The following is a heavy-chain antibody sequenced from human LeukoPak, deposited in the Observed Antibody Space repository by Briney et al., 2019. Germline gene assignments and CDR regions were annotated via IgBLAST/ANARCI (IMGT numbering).Heavy chain of an antibody. J-gene: IGHJ3*02. CDR1: GFTFSSYA. V-gene: IGHV3-30*04. CDR3: ARDIGIGITMVRGVNNDAFDI. D-gene: IGHD3-10*01. CDR2: ISYDGSNK. Sequence: GGSLRLFCAASGFTFSSYAMHWVRQAPGKGLEWVAVISYDGSNKYYADSVKGRFTISRDNSKNTLYLQMNSLRAEDTAVYYCARDIGIGITMVRGVNNDAFDIWGQGTMVTVSS.